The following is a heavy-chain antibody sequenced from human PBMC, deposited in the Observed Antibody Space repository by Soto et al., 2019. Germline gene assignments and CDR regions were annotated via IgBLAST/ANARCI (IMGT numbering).Heavy chain of an antibody. CDR1: GYTFTSYG. CDR3: ARFNRCSSTGCPTYYYYYYYMAV. J-gene: IGHJ6*03. D-gene: IGHD2-2*01. V-gene: IGHV1-18*01. Sequence: ASVKVSCKASGYTFTSYGISWVRQAPGQGLEWMGWISAYNGNTNYAQKLQGRVTMTTDTSTSTAYMELRSLRSDDTAVYYCARFNRCSSTGCPTYYYYYYYMAVWGKGTTVTVSS. CDR2: ISAYNGNT.